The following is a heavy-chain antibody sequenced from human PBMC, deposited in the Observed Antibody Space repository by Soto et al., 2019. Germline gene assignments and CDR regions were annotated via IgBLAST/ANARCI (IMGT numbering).Heavy chain of an antibody. Sequence: PSGTLSLTCTVSGGSISRYYWSWIRQPPGKGLEYVSAISSNGGSTYYADSVKGRFTISRDNSKNTLYLQMSSLRAEDTAVYYCVKDRTKDRYSSGWSYYFDYWGQGTLVTVSS. D-gene: IGHD6-19*01. CDR1: GGSISRYY. V-gene: IGHV3-64D*06. CDR3: VKDRTKDRYSSGWSYYFDY. CDR2: ISSNGGST. J-gene: IGHJ4*02.